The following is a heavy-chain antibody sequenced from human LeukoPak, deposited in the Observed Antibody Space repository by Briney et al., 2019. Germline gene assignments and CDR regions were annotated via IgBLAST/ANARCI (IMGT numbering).Heavy chain of an antibody. Sequence: GGSLRLSCAASGFTFDDYGMSWVRQAPGKGLEWVSGINWNGGSTGYADSVKGRFTISRDNAKNSLYLQMNSLRAEDTALYYCARKWRGSSWFPFDYWGQGTLVTVSS. J-gene: IGHJ4*02. V-gene: IGHV3-20*04. CDR2: INWNGGST. D-gene: IGHD6-13*01. CDR1: GFTFDDYG. CDR3: ARKWRGSSWFPFDY.